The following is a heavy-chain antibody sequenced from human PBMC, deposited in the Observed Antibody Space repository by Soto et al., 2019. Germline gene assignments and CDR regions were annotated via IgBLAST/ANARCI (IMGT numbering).Heavy chain of an antibody. CDR2: VYSSGST. J-gene: IGHJ4*02. CDR1: GGSINSYY. Sequence: QVQLQESGPGLVKPSETLSLTCSVSGGSINSYYWTWIRQPPGKGLEWIGYVYSSGSTNYNPSLKSRVTISVDTSKKQLSLKLTSVTAADTAMYYCARHRREPGRQNVDYWGQGTLVTVSS. D-gene: IGHD2-15*01. CDR3: ARHRREPGRQNVDY. V-gene: IGHV4-59*08.